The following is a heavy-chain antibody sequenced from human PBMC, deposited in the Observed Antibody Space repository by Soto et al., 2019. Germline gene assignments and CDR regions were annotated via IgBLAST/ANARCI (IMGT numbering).Heavy chain of an antibody. D-gene: IGHD3-10*01. CDR1: GDSISNGYYT. CDR3: ARGPSGDKVDY. V-gene: IGHV4-30-4*01. J-gene: IGHJ4*02. CDR2: IYNSVNT. Sequence: QVQLQESGPGLVEPSQTLSLTCTVSGDSISNGYYTWSWIRQPPGKDLEWIGHIYNSVNTYSNPSLKSRVTLSADTSKNQFSLTLSSVTAADTAVYYCARGPSGDKVDYWGQGTLVTVSS.